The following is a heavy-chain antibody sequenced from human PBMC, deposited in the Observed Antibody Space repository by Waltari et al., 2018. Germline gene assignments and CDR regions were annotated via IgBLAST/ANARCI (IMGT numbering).Heavy chain of an antibody. J-gene: IGHJ2*01. D-gene: IGHD3-16*01. V-gene: IGHV3-53*01. CDR3: ARGHNLYSDSGAYFNPHHWYLDP. CDR2: IYRDDRT. CDR1: GFRVTSSY. Sequence: EVEVVESGGDLIQPGGYLRLSCVVPGFRVTSSYMSWVRQAPGTGLELVSVIYRDDRTYYADSVRGRFIISRDASKNTVFLHMKSLRAEDTAIYHCARGHNLYSDSGAYFNPHHWYLDPWGRGTMVAVSS.